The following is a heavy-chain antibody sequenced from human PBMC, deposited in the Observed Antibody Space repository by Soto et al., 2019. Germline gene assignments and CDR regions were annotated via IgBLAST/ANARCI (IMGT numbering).Heavy chain of an antibody. CDR3: ARDVDTTSHFNRFDP. CDR2: IWYDGIRK. Sequence: GGSLRLSCEVSGFSLSGYGIHWVRQAPGKGLEWVAVIWYDGIRKNYGDSVRGRFTVSRDSSKNMVYLQMDSLKVEDTALCYCARDVDTTSHFNRFDPWGQGVMVTVSS. CDR1: GFSLSGYG. J-gene: IGHJ5*02. D-gene: IGHD5-18*01. V-gene: IGHV3-33*01.